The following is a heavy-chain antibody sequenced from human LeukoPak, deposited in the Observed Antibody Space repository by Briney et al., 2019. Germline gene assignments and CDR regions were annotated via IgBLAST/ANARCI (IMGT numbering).Heavy chain of an antibody. Sequence: GGSLRLSCAASGFTFSSYWMSWVRQAPGKGLEWVANIKQDGSEKYYVDSVKGRFTISRDNAKNSLYLQMNSLRAEDTAVYYCARDDYDSSGYYFYYFDYWGQGTLVTVSS. V-gene: IGHV3-7*01. CDR2: IKQDGSEK. CDR3: ARDDYDSSGYYFYYFDY. J-gene: IGHJ4*02. D-gene: IGHD3-22*01. CDR1: GFTFSSYW.